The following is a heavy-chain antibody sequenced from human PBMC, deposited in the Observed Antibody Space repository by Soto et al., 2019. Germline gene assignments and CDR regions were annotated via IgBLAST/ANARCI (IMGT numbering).Heavy chain of an antibody. D-gene: IGHD3-3*01. CDR3: ARDREVFGVVINGWFDP. CDR2: ISAYNGNT. J-gene: IGHJ5*02. CDR1: GYTFTSYG. V-gene: IGHV1-18*01. Sequence: ASVKVSCKASGYTFTSYGISWVRQAPGQGLEWMGWISAYNGNTNYAQKLQGRVTMTTDTSTSTAYMELRSLRSDDTALYYCARDREVFGVVINGWFDPWGQGTLVTVSS.